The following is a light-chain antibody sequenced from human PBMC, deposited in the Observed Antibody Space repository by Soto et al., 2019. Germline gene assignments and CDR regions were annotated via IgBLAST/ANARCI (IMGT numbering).Light chain of an antibody. CDR3: QQYNNWPFT. J-gene: IGKJ3*01. V-gene: IGKV3-15*01. CDR2: GAS. Sequence: EIVMTQSPATLSVSPGERATLSCRASQSVSSNLAWYQQKPGQAPRPLIYGASTRATGIPARFSGSGSGTEFTLTISSLQSEDFAVYYFQQYNNWPFTFGPGTKVDIK. CDR1: QSVSSN.